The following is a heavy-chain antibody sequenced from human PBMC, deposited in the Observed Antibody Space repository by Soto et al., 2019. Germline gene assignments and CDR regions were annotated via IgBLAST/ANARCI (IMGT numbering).Heavy chain of an antibody. CDR1: GFTFSSYA. J-gene: IGHJ3*02. V-gene: IGHV3-30-3*01. CDR2: ISYDGSNK. D-gene: IGHD2-21*01. Sequence: PVVSLRLSCAASGFTFSSYAMHWVRQAPGKGLEWVAVISYDGSNKYYADSVKGRFTISRDNSKNTLYLQMNSLRAEDTAVYYCARVSSVFQMTPGAFDIWGQGTMVT. CDR3: ARVSSVFQMTPGAFDI.